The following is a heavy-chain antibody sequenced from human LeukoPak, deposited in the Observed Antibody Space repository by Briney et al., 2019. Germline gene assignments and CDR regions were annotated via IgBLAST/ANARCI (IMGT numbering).Heavy chain of an antibody. CDR1: GGSISSYF. Sequence: PSETLSLTCTVSGGSISSYFWSWIRQPPGKGLEWIGYIYYSGSTNYNYNPSLKSRVTLSVDTSKNHFSLKLSSVTAADTAVYYCARSYYYDSGSYSGFGYWGQGTLVTVSS. V-gene: IGHV4-59*01. CDR3: ARSYYYDSGSYSGFGY. J-gene: IGHJ4*02. CDR2: IYYSGST. D-gene: IGHD3-10*01.